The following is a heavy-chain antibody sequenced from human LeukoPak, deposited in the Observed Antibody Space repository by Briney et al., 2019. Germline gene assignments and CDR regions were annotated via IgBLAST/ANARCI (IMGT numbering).Heavy chain of an antibody. CDR3: ARDLRVGAIRYFDY. CDR2: IYYSGST. V-gene: IGHV4-39*07. D-gene: IGHD1-26*01. J-gene: IGHJ4*02. Sequence: SETLSLTCTVSGGSISSSSYYWGWIRQPPGKGLEWIGSIYYSGSTYYNPSLKSRVTISVDTSKNQFSLKLSSVTAADTAVYYCARDLRVGAIRYFDYWGQGTLVTVSS. CDR1: GGSISSSSYY.